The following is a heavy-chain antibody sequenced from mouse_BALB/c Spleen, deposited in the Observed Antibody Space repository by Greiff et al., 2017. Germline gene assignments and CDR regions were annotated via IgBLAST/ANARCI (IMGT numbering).Heavy chain of an antibody. J-gene: IGHJ2*01. CDR3: ANYYGSSPYYFDY. CDR1: GFTFSSYA. CDR2: ISSGGST. Sequence: DVMLVESGGGLVKPGGSLKLSCAASGFTFSSYAMSWVRQTPEKRLEWVASISSGGSTYYPDSVKGRFTISRDNVRNILYLQMSSLRSEDTAMYYCANYYGSSPYYFDYWGQGTTLTVSS. V-gene: IGHV5-6-5*01. D-gene: IGHD1-1*01.